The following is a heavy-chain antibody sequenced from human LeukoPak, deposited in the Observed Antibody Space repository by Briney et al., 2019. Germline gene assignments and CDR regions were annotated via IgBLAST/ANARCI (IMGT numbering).Heavy chain of an antibody. J-gene: IGHJ4*02. D-gene: IGHD5-18*01. CDR2: IKKDGSEK. V-gene: IGHV3-7*01. CDR3: ARDLSGVTGYTYGRGIDY. Sequence: GGSLRLSCTASGFIFSSYWVSWVRQAPGKGLEWVANIKKDGSEKYYVDSVKGRFTISRDNAKTSLYLQMNSLRAEDTAVYCCARDLSGVTGYTYGRGIDYWGQGTLVTVSS. CDR1: GFIFSSYW.